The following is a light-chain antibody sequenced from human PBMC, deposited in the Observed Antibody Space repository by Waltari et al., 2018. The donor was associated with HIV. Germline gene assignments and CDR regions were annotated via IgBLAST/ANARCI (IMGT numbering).Light chain of an antibody. J-gene: IGLJ2*01. CDR1: SSDVGGHNS. CDR3: SSFAGAGV. Sequence: QSALTQPPSESGSPGQSVTIPCTATSSDVGGHNSVSWYQHHTGKAPKLIIYEVSNRPSGVPDRFSGSKSGNTASLTVSGLQAEDEADYYCSSFAGAGVFGGGTKLTVL. CDR2: EVS. V-gene: IGLV2-8*01.